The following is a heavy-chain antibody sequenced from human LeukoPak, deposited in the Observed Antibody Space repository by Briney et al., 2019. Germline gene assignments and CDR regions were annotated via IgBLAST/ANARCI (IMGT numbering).Heavy chain of an antibody. CDR3: ARGPINPFDI. CDR2: IHSGGST. Sequence: GGSLRLSCAASGFTFSSYAMSWVRQAPGKGLEWVSVIHSGGSTYYADSVKGRFTISRDDSMNTLYLQMKSLRAADTAVYYCARGPINPFDIWGQGTMVTVSS. J-gene: IGHJ3*02. CDR1: GFTFSSYA. V-gene: IGHV3-66*02.